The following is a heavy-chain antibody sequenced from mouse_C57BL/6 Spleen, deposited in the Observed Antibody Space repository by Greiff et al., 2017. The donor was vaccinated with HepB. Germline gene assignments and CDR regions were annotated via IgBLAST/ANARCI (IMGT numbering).Heavy chain of an antibody. CDR1: GFTFSSYA. CDR2: ISDGGSYT. D-gene: IGHD2-4*01. J-gene: IGHJ4*01. CDR3: AREGSYDYDGYYAMDY. Sequence: EVQGVESGGGLVKPGGSLKLSCAASGFTFSSYAMSWVRQTPEKRLEWVATISDGGSYTYYPDNVKGRFTISRDNAKNNLYLQMSHLKSEDTAMYYCAREGSYDYDGYYAMDYWGQGTSVTVSS. V-gene: IGHV5-4*01.